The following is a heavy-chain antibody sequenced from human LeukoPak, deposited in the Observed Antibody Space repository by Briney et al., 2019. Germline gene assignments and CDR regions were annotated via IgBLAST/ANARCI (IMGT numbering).Heavy chain of an antibody. CDR1: GFTFSNFA. CDR2: ISGNGVRT. V-gene: IGHV3-23*01. D-gene: IGHD6-13*01. CDR3: AKRGIAAAASFDY. J-gene: IGHJ4*02. Sequence: PGGSLRLSCVASGFTFSNFAMSWVRQAPGKGLEWVSSISGNGVRTYYADSVKGRFTISRDNSKNTLYLQMNSLRADDTAVYYCAKRGIAAAASFDYWGQGTLVSVSS.